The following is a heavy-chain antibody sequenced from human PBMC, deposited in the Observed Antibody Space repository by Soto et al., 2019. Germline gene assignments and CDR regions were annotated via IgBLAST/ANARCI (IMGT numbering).Heavy chain of an antibody. Sequence: ASVKGSCKASGYTFTSYDINWVRQATGQGLEWMGWMNPHSGNTGYAQKFQGRVTMIRNTSISTAYMELSSLRSEDTAVYYCARGQGYYYGSGSSHWGQGTLVTVSS. V-gene: IGHV1-8*01. CDR3: ARGQGYYYGSGSSH. CDR2: MNPHSGNT. J-gene: IGHJ4*02. D-gene: IGHD3-10*01. CDR1: GYTFTSYD.